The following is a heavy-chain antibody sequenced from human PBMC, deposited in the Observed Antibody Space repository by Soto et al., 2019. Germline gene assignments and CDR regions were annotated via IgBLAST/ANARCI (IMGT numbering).Heavy chain of an antibody. CDR2: IHNDGSTT. V-gene: IGHV3-74*01. Sequence: WGSLRLSCAASGFTFSSYAMSWVRQAPGKGLMWVSRIHNDGSTTRYADSVKGRFTISRDNAKNTLYLQMSSLRVEDTAVYYCARDNWNSYWGQGTLVNVSS. J-gene: IGHJ4*01. CDR3: ARDNWNSY. CDR1: GFTFSSYA. D-gene: IGHD1-7*01.